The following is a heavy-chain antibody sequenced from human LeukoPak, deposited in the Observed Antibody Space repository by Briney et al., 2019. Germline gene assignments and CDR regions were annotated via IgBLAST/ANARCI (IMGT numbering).Heavy chain of an antibody. Sequence: GGSLRLSCVGSGFTFSSYAMNWVRQAPGKGLEWVSSISSNNNIYYADSVKGRFTISRDNAKNSPSLQMNSLRGEDTAVYYCGREDCNNVRCYGASDAWGQGTLVTVSS. CDR3: GREDCNNVRCYGASDA. D-gene: IGHD2-2*01. CDR2: ISSNNNI. V-gene: IGHV3-69-1*01. CDR1: GFTFSSYA. J-gene: IGHJ5*02.